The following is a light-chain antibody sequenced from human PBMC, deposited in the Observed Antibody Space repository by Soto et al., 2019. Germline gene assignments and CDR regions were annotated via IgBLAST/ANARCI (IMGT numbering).Light chain of an antibody. Sequence: IQLTPSPFILSASVGDGVTITCRASAGLXDCFAWYQGKPGKAAKILFYXASSLQSGVPSRFSGSGSETEITITISSLQPDDMATYYCQQWHRYLTFGQGTKV. CDR2: XAS. CDR1: AGLXDC. J-gene: IGKJ1*01. CDR3: QQWHRYLT. V-gene: IGKV1-5*01.